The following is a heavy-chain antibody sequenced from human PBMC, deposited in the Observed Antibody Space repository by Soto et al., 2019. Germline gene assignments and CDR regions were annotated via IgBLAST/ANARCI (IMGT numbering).Heavy chain of an antibody. D-gene: IGHD3-10*01. V-gene: IGHV1-18*01. J-gene: IGHJ4*02. CDR2: ISAYNGNT. Sequence: QVQLVQSGAEVKKPGASVKVACKASGYTFTSYGISWVRQAPGQGLEWMGWISAYNGNTNYAQKLQGRVAMTTDTYTRTAYMALRSLRSDDTAVYYCARDVSYYERDPQFDYWGQGTLVTVSS. CDR3: ARDVSYYERDPQFDY. CDR1: GYTFTSYG.